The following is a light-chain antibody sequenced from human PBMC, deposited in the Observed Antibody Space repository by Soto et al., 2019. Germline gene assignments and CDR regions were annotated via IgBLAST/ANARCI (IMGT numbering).Light chain of an antibody. CDR1: QNIYNW. J-gene: IGKJ1*01. Sequence: DTQMTQSPSTLSASVGDRVTITCRASQNIYNWLAWYQQKPGKAPNLLIFKASTLESGVPSRFSGSGSGTEFTLTISSLQPNDFATYYCQRYDSYPWSFGQGTKVEMK. CDR3: QRYDSYPWS. CDR2: KAS. V-gene: IGKV1-5*03.